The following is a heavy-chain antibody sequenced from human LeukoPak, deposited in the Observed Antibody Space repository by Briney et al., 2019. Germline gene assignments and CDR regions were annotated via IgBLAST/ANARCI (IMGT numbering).Heavy chain of an antibody. V-gene: IGHV1-69*13. CDR3: ARAPLDHITMIVVGHRRGAGPSAFDI. CDR1: GYTFTSNY. CDR2: IIPIFGTA. D-gene: IGHD3-22*01. Sequence: GASVKVSCKAFGYTFTSNYMHWVRQAPGQGLEWMGGIIPIFGTANYAQKFQGRVTITADESTSTAYMELSSLRSEDTAVYYCARAPLDHITMIVVGHRRGAGPSAFDIWGQGTMVTVSS. J-gene: IGHJ3*02.